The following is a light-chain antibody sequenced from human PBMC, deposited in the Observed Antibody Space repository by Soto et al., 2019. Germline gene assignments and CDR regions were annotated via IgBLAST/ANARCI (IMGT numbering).Light chain of an antibody. Sequence: EIVMTQSPATLSVSPGERSTFXXRASQSVSSNLAWYQQKPGQAPRLVXYGASIRATGIPARFSGSGSGTEFTLTISTLQSEDFAIYYCQHYNNWPPWTFGQGTKVDIK. V-gene: IGKV3-15*01. CDR2: GAS. CDR3: QHYNNWPPWT. J-gene: IGKJ1*01. CDR1: QSVSSN.